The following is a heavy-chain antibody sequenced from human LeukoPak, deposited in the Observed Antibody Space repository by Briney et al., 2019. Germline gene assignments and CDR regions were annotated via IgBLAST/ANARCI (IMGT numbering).Heavy chain of an antibody. CDR1: GFTFSSYS. CDR2: ISSSSSYI. V-gene: IGHV3-21*01. Sequence: KPGGSLRLSCAASGFTFSSYSMNWVRQAPGKGLEWVSSISSSSSYIYYADSVKGRLTISRDNAKNSLYPQMNSLRAEDTAVYYCARDYSIVGATTPFDYWGQRTLVTVSS. CDR3: ARDYSIVGATTPFDY. J-gene: IGHJ4*02. D-gene: IGHD1-26*01.